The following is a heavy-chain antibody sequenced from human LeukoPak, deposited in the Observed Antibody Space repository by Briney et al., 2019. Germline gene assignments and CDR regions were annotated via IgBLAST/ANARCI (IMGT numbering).Heavy chain of an antibody. V-gene: IGHV4-59*01. Sequence: SETVSLTCTVSGGSISSYYWSWIRQPPGKGLEWIGYIYYSGSTNYNPSLKSRVTISVDTSKNQFSLKLSSVTAADTAVYYCARTIHSSSWFEIDYWGQGTLVTVSS. CDR3: ARTIHSSSWFEIDY. J-gene: IGHJ4*02. CDR2: IYYSGST. D-gene: IGHD6-13*01. CDR1: GGSISSYY.